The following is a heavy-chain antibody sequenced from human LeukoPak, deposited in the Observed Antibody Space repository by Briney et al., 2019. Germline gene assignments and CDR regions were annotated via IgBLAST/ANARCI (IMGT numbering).Heavy chain of an antibody. Sequence: SETLSLTCTVSGGSISPYYWNWIRQPPGKGLEWIGYIYDSGSTKYNPSLKSRVTISVDTSKRRVSLKPGSVTAADTAVYYCARARHLVLAFDIWGQGTMVTVSS. V-gene: IGHV4-59*01. CDR1: GGSISPYY. CDR3: ARARHLVLAFDI. CDR2: IYDSGST. D-gene: IGHD6-6*01. J-gene: IGHJ3*02.